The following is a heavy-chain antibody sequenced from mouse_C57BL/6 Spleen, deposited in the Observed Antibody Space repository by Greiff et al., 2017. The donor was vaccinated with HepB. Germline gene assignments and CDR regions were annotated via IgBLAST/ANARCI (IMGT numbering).Heavy chain of an antibody. Sequence: EVKLMDSGGGLVQPGGSLKLSCAASGFTFSDYYMYWVRQTPEKRLEWVAYISNGGGSTYYPDTVKGRFTISRDNAKNTLYLQMSRLKSEDTAMYYCARHIWEGWYFDVWGTGTTVTVSS. V-gene: IGHV5-12*01. CDR1: GFTFSDYY. CDR3: ARHIWEGWYFDV. CDR2: ISNGGGST. D-gene: IGHD4-1*01. J-gene: IGHJ1*03.